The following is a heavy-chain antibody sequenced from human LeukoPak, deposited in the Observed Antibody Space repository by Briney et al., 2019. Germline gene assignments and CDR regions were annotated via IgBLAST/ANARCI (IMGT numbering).Heavy chain of an antibody. CDR3: ARGPPDRADS. CDR2: IYTSGST. V-gene: IGHV4-4*07. Sequence: PSETLSLTCTVSGGSISSYYWSWIRQPAGKGLEWIGRIYTSGSTNYNPSLKSRVTMSVDTSKNQFSLNLNSVTPADTAVYYCARGPPDRADSWGQGTLVTISS. CDR1: GGSISSYY. D-gene: IGHD1-14*01. J-gene: IGHJ5*01.